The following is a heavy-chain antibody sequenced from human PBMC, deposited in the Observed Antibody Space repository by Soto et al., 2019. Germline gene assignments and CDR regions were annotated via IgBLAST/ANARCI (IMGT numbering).Heavy chain of an antibody. V-gene: IGHV3-33*01. CDR3: ARAGSNFWSGYSTWGDYYYYMDV. D-gene: IGHD3-3*01. J-gene: IGHJ6*03. CDR2: IWYDGSTI. CDR1: GFTFSSYG. Sequence: GGSLRLSCAASGFTFSSYGMHWVRQAPGKGLEWVAVIWYDGSTIYYADSVKGRFTISRDNAKNSLYLQMNSLRAEDTAVYYCARAGSNFWSGYSTWGDYYYYMDVWGKGTTVTVSS.